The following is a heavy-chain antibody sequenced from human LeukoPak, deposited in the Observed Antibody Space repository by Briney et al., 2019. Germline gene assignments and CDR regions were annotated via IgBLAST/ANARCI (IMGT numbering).Heavy chain of an antibody. Sequence: SVKVSCKASGGTFSSYAISWVRQAPGQGLEWMGGFIPIFGTANYAQKFQGRVTITTDESTSTAYMELSSLRSEDTAVYYCARGRSSSWYYYYYMDVWGKGTTVTVSS. CDR3: ARGRSSSWYYYYYMDV. J-gene: IGHJ6*03. V-gene: IGHV1-69*05. CDR1: GGTFSSYA. CDR2: FIPIFGTA. D-gene: IGHD6-6*01.